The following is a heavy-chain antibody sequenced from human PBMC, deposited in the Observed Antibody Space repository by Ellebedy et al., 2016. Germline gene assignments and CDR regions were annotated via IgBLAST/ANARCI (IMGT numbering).Heavy chain of an antibody. CDR1: GFTFSAFG. CDR2: MTGGGSYT. CDR3: ARDRSGSVVADDALDV. Sequence: GGSLRLSCAASGFTFSAFGMSWVRQPPGKGLEWVASMTGGGSYTYYADSMKGRFTMSRDDARNSVYLQLNSRRAEDTAVYYCARDRSGSVVADDALDVWGPGTKVTVS. J-gene: IGHJ3*01. V-gene: IGHV3-21*01. D-gene: IGHD1-26*01.